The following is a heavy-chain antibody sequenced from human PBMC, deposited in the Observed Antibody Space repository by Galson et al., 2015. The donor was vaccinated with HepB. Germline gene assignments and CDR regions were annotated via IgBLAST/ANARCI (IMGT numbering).Heavy chain of an antibody. CDR2: IRTEANTYAT. CDR3: SRLRVITGPGLID. J-gene: IGHJ4*02. CDR1: GFTFSGSA. Sequence: SLRLSCAASGFTFSGSAIHWVRQAPGRGLEWVGRIRTEANTYATAYAASVQGRFTVSRDDSQNMAFLQMNSLKMDDTAVYYCSRLRVITGPGLIDWGQGVRVIVS. D-gene: IGHD1-20*01. V-gene: IGHV3-73*01.